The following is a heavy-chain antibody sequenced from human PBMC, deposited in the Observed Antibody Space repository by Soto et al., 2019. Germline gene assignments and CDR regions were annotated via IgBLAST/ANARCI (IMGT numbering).Heavy chain of an antibody. D-gene: IGHD6-13*01. CDR3: ARGRWYEAFDI. Sequence: SETLSLTCTVSGGSISSYYWSWIRQPPGKGLEWIGYIYYSGSTNYNPSLKSRVTISVDTSKNQFSLKLSSVTAADTAVYYCARGRWYEAFDIWGQGTMVTVSS. CDR1: GGSISSYY. CDR2: IYYSGST. V-gene: IGHV4-59*01. J-gene: IGHJ3*02.